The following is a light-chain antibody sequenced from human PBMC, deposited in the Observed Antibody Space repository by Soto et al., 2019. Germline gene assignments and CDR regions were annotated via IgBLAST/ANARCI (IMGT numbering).Light chain of an antibody. Sequence: QSALTQPASVSGSPGQSITISCSGSSSDIGGSNYVSWYQQHPGKAPKLMFSDVSNRPSGVSNRFSGSKSGNTAFLTISGLQAEDEADYYCSSYTTASTLDVFGTGTSSPS. CDR3: SSYTTASTLDV. CDR2: DVS. CDR1: SSDIGGSNY. V-gene: IGLV2-14*01. J-gene: IGLJ1*01.